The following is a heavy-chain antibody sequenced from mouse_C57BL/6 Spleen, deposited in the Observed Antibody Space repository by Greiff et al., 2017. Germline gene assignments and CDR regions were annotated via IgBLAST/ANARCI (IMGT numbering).Heavy chain of an antibody. J-gene: IGHJ2*01. CDR3: ARDPYYGSVDY. CDR2: ISYDGSN. V-gene: IGHV3-6*01. D-gene: IGHD1-1*01. Sequence: EVKLMESGPGLVKPSQSLSLTCSVTGYSITSGYYWNWIRQFPGNKLEWMGYISYDGSNNYNPSLKNRISLTRDTSKNQFFLKLNSVTTEDTATYYCARDPYYGSVDYWGQGTTLTVSS. CDR1: GYSITSGYY.